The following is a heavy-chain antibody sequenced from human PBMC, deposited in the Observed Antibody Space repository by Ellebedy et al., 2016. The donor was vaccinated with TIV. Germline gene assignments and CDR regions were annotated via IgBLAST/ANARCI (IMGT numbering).Heavy chain of an antibody. CDR1: GFTFSSYG. CDR2: IWYDGSNK. Sequence: PGGSLRLSCAASGFTFSSYGMHWVRQAPGKGLEWVAIIWYDGSNKYYVDSVKGRFTLSRDNSKNTLYLQMNSLRAEDTAVYYCASGARWGSDYWGQGTLVTVSS. CDR3: ASGARWGSDY. V-gene: IGHV3-33*01. J-gene: IGHJ4*02. D-gene: IGHD2-21*01.